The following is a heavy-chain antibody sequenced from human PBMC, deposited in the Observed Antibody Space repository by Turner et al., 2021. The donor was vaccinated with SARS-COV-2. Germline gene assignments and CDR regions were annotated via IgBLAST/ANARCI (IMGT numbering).Heavy chain of an antibody. CDR1: GYSFTHHG. CDR3: ARDPSNTSGRYQYFDY. D-gene: IGHD6-19*01. V-gene: IGHV1-18*01. J-gene: IGHJ4*02. Sequence: QGQLVQSGAEVKTPGPSVKVSCKASGYSFTHHGISWVRQAPGQGLEWMGWISCYNGDTKYEEKFQGRVTMTKDTATGTAYMEMTSLRSDDTAVYYCARDPSNTSGRYQYFDYWGQGTLVTVSS. CDR2: ISCYNGDT.